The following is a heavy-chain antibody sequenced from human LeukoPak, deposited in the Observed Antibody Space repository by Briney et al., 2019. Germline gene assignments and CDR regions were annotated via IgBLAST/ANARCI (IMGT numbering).Heavy chain of an antibody. J-gene: IGHJ5*02. D-gene: IGHD6-19*01. CDR2: IYASGST. CDR3: ARSSGWYWFDP. Sequence: SETLSLTCTVSGGSISSYYWSWIRQPAGKGLEWVGRIYASGSTYYNPSLRSRVTMSVDTSKNQFSLKLNSVTAADTAVYYCARSSGWYWFDPWGQGTLVTASS. V-gene: IGHV4-4*07. CDR1: GGSISSYY.